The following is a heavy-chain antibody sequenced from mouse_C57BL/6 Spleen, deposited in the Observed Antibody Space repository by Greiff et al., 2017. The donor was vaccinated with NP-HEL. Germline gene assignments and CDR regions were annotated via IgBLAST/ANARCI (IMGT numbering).Heavy chain of an antibody. V-gene: IGHV1-64*01. Sequence: QVQLKQPGAELVKPGASVKLSCKASGYTFTSYWMHWVKQRPGQGLEWIGMIHPNSGSTNYNEKFKSKATLTVDKSSSTAYMQLSSLTSEDSAVYYCARYYYSNYGAMDYWGQGTSVTVSS. CDR3: ARYYYSNYGAMDY. D-gene: IGHD2-5*01. CDR1: GYTFTSYW. CDR2: IHPNSGST. J-gene: IGHJ4*01.